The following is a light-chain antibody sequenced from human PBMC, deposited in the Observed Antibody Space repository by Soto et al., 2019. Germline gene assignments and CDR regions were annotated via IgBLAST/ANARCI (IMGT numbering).Light chain of an antibody. Sequence: EIVLTHSPATLSSFPGDRVAVSCRASQYINTRLAWYQHRPGQAPRLLIYQTSIRAAGIPARFSASGSGTDFTLTISDVQPEDFALYYCHQRQSWPRTFGPGTKVDIK. V-gene: IGKV3-11*01. CDR1: QYINTR. CDR2: QTS. J-gene: IGKJ1*01. CDR3: HQRQSWPRT.